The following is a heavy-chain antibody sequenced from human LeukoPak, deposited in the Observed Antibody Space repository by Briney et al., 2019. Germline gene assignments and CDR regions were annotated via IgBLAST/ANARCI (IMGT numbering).Heavy chain of an antibody. CDR2: IGPSDSET. D-gene: IGHD5-18*01. V-gene: IGHV5-51*01. Sequence: GESLKISCKASGYSFTSYWIGWVRQMPGKGLEWMGIIGPSDSETRHTPSFQGHVTISADKSLTTAYLQWNSLKASDTAMYYCARQTAMGRSGDYWGQGTLVAVSS. J-gene: IGHJ4*02. CDR3: ARQTAMGRSGDY. CDR1: GYSFTSYW.